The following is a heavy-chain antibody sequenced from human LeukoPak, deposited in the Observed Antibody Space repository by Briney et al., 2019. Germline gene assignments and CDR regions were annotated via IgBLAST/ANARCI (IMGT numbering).Heavy chain of an antibody. CDR1: GFTFNDYA. V-gene: IGHV3-43D*04. D-gene: IGHD6-19*01. CDR2: IRWDGDSR. CDR3: AKASGYNSGPSDY. Sequence: GGFLRLSCAASGFTFNDYAMRWVRQAPGKGLEWVSLIRWDGDSRYYADSVKGRFTISRDNSKNSLYLKMNSLRTEDIALYYCAKASGYNSGPSDYWGQGTRVTVSS. J-gene: IGHJ4*02.